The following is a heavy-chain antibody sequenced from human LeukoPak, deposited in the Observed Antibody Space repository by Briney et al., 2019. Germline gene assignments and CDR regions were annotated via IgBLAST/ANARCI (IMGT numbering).Heavy chain of an antibody. CDR2: IWYDESKK. D-gene: IGHD2-21*01. V-gene: IGHV3-33*01. CDR1: GSPFSSYG. J-gene: IGHJ4*02. Sequence: GSLLLSCVASGSPFSSYGMHWGRQAPGKGLQWVAVIWYDESKKYYTASVKGRFTISRYVSKNTLYLQMNSLRAEDSAMYYCARDGGIGLDYWGQGTLVTVSS. CDR3: ARDGGIGLDY.